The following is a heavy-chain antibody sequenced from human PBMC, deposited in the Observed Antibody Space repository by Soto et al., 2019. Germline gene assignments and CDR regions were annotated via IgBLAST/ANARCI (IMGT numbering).Heavy chain of an antibody. CDR2: IYHSGNT. D-gene: IGHD3-10*01. V-gene: IGHV4-4*02. J-gene: IGHJ5*02. CDR1: GGSISSNTW. CDR3: ARSTIVPGVNTAIYH. Sequence: PSDTLSLTCAVSGGSISSNTWWTWARQPPGKGLEWIGAIYHSGNTHYSPSLKSRVTISVDKSKNHFSLRLDSVTAADTAVYYFARSTIVPGVNTAIYHLGQETLVTVYS.